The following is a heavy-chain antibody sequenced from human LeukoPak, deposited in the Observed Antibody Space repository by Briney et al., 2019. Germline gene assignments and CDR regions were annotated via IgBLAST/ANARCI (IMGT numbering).Heavy chain of an antibody. V-gene: IGHV3-30*04. D-gene: IGHD6-19*01. CDR2: ISYDGSNK. CDR3: AREYSSGWYRHAYDI. CDR1: GFTFSSYA. J-gene: IGHJ3*02. Sequence: GGSLRLSCAASGFTFSSYAMSWVRQAPGKGLEWVAVISYDGSNKYYADSVKGRFTISRDNSKNTLYLQMNSLRAEDTAVYYCAREYSSGWYRHAYDIWGQGTMVTVSS.